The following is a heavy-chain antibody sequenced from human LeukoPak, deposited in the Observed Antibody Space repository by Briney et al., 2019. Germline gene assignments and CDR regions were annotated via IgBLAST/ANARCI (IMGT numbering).Heavy chain of an antibody. CDR1: GFTFRSYE. Sequence: GVSLGLSCVASGFTFRSYEMNWVRQAPGKGLEWVSYISSSGSTIYYADSVKGRFTISRDNAKNSLYLQMNSLRAEDTAVYYCKGYYDSSGYKAYWGQGTLVTVSS. V-gene: IGHV3-48*03. J-gene: IGHJ4*02. CDR2: ISSSGSTI. D-gene: IGHD3-22*01. CDR3: KGYYDSSGYKAY.